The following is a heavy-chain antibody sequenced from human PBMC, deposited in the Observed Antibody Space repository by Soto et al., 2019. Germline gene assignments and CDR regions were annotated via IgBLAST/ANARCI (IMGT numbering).Heavy chain of an antibody. D-gene: IGHD5-18*01. J-gene: IGHJ4*02. V-gene: IGHV3-48*01. CDR3: AKEGETDTAMVTGFDY. Sequence: PGGSLRLSCAASGFTFSSYSMNWVRQAPGKGLEWVSYISSSSSTIYYADSVKGRFTISRDNAKNSLYLQMNSLRAEDTAVYYCAKEGETDTAMVTGFDYWGQGTLVTVSS. CDR2: ISSSSSTI. CDR1: GFTFSSYS.